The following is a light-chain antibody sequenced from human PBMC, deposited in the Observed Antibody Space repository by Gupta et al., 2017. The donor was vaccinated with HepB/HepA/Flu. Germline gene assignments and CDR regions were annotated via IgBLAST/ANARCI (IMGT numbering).Light chain of an antibody. J-gene: IGKJ1*01. Sequence: IVLTQSPGTLSLSPWERATLSCRASQSVSSSYLAWYQQKPGQAPRLLIYGASSRATGIPDRFSGSGSGTDFTLTISRLEPEDFAVYYCQQYGSSLSWTFGQGTKVEIK. CDR2: GAS. V-gene: IGKV3-20*01. CDR1: QSVSSSY. CDR3: QQYGSSLSWT.